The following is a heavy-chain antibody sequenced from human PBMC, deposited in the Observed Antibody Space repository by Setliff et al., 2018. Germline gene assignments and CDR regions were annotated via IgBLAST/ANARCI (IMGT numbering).Heavy chain of an antibody. CDR2: IYWDDDK. CDR1: GGSISSHYWS. Sequence: TLSLTCTVSGGSISSHYWSWIRQPPGKALEWLALIYWDDDKRYSPSLKSRLTITKDTSKNQVVLTMTNMDPVDTATYYCAHSSGILLWIYWGQGTLVTSPQ. J-gene: IGHJ4*02. D-gene: IGHD3-10*01. V-gene: IGHV2-5*02. CDR3: AHSSGILLWIY.